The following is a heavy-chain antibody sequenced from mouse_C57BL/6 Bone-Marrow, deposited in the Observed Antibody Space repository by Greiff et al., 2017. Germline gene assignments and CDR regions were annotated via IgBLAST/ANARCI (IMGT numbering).Heavy chain of an antibody. CDR2: IDPEDGET. J-gene: IGHJ3*01. D-gene: IGHD2-5*01. CDR1: GFNIKDYY. Sequence: VQLQQSGAELVKPGASVKLSCTASGFNIKDYYMHWVKQRTEQGLEWIGRIDPEDGETKYAPKFQGKATITADTSSNTAYLQLSSLTSEDTAVYYCAKKGSYYSNYERFAYWGQGTLVTVSA. CDR3: AKKGSYYSNYERFAY. V-gene: IGHV14-2*01.